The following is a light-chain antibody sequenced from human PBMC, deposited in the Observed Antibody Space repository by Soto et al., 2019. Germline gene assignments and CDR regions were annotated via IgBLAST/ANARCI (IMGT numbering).Light chain of an antibody. V-gene: IGKV2-28*01. CDR2: LGS. CDR1: QSLLHSNGYNY. J-gene: IGKJ4*01. Sequence: DIVMTQSPLSLPVTPGEPAFISCRSSQSLLHSNGYNYLDWYLQKPGQSPQLLIYLGSNRASGVPDRFSGSGSGTDFTLTISSLLSEDFAVYYCHQYYKWPLTFGGGTKVDI. CDR3: HQYYKWPLT.